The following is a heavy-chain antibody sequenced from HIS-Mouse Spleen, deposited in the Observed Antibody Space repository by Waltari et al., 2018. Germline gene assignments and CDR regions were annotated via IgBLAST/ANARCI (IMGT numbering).Heavy chain of an antibody. CDR1: GFTFSNAW. J-gene: IGHJ4*02. CDR3: TARTPMTTVTTGVDY. D-gene: IGHD4-17*01. CDR2: IKSKTDGGTT. Sequence: EVQLVESGGGLVKPGGSLRLSCAASGFTFSNAWMSWVRQAPGKGLEWVGRIKSKTDGGTTDYAAPVKGRFTISRDDSKNTLYLQMNSLKTEDTAVYYCTARTPMTTVTTGVDYWGQGTLVTVSS. V-gene: IGHV3-15*01.